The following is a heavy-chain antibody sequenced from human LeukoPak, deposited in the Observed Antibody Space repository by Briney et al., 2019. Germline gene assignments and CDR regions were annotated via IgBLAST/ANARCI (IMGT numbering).Heavy chain of an antibody. D-gene: IGHD3-22*01. V-gene: IGHV1-69*05. Sequence: SVKVSCKASGGTFSSYDISWVRQAPGQGLEWMGGIIPIFGTANYAQKFQGRVTITTDESTSTAYMELSSLRSEDTAVYYCARGALYYYDSSGYYYLDYWGQGTLVTVSS. CDR3: ARGALYYYDSSGYYYLDY. CDR1: GGTFSSYD. J-gene: IGHJ4*02. CDR2: IIPIFGTA.